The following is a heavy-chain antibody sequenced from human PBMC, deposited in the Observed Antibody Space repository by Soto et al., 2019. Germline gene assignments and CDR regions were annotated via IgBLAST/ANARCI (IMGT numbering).Heavy chain of an antibody. CDR3: ARDFRQPYYGRDPYYYYGMDV. Sequence: PSETLSLTCTVSGGSISSGGYYWSWIRQHPGKGLEWIGYIYYSGSTYYNPSLKSRVTISVDTSKNQFSLRLSSVTAADTAVYYCARDFRQPYYGRDPYYYYGMDVWGQGTTVTVSS. D-gene: IGHD1-26*01. CDR1: GGSISSGGYY. V-gene: IGHV4-31*03. CDR2: IYYSGST. J-gene: IGHJ6*02.